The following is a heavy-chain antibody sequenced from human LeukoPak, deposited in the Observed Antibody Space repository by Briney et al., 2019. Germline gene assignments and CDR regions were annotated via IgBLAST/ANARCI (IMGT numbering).Heavy chain of an antibody. CDR3: ARVDHYYDIGGFDY. Sequence: ASVKVSCKASGYTFTGYYMHWVRQAPGQGLEWMGWINPNNGGTNYAQKFQGGVTMTRDTSISTAYMELSRLRSDDTAVYYCARVDHYYDIGGFDYWGQGTLVTVSS. CDR2: INPNNGGT. CDR1: GYTFTGYY. V-gene: IGHV1-2*02. D-gene: IGHD3-22*01. J-gene: IGHJ4*02.